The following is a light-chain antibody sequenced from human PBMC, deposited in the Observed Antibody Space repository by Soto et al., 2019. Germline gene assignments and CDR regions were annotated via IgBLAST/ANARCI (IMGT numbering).Light chain of an antibody. V-gene: IGKV3-11*01. CDR1: QSVSSY. Sequence: EIVLTQSPDTLSLSPGGRATLSCRASQSVSSYLAWYQQKPGQALRLLIYDTFKRATGIPARFSGSGSGTDFTLTISSLEPEDFAVYYCVQRSTWPWTVGQGSKVEI. CDR3: VQRSTWPWT. J-gene: IGKJ1*01. CDR2: DTF.